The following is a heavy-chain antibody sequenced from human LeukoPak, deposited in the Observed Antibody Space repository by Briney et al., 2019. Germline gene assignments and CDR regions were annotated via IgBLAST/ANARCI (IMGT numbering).Heavy chain of an antibody. CDR1: GFTFSTYW. V-gene: IGHV3-7*01. CDR2: TREDGSEK. CDR3: AKTEDKITIFGVVNAIDY. J-gene: IGHJ4*02. Sequence: GGSLRLSCTASGFTFSTYWMSWVRQAPGKGLEWVANTREDGSEKYYVDSVKGRFTISRDNAKNSLYLQMNSLRAEDTAVYYCAKTEDKITIFGVVNAIDYWGQGTLVTVSS. D-gene: IGHD3-3*01.